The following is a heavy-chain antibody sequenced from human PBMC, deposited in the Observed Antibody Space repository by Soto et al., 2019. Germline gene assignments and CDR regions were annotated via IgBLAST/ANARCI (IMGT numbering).Heavy chain of an antibody. CDR1: GFTFSSYW. D-gene: IGHD2-2*01. Sequence: GGSLRLSCAASGFTFSSYWMHWVRQAPGKGLVWVSEIDSDGSRTNYADSVKGRFTISRDNAKNTLYLQMNSLRAEDTAVYHCASLSAPVDYWGQGTLVTVSS. CDR3: ASLSAPVDY. CDR2: IDSDGSRT. V-gene: IGHV3-74*01. J-gene: IGHJ4*02.